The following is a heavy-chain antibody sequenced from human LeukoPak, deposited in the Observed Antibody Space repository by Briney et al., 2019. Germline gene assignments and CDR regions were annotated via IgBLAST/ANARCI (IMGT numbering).Heavy chain of an antibody. CDR2: ISSSSSYI. CDR1: GFTFSSYS. CDR3: ARAQRSGYVLSHEPSHPSDY. D-gene: IGHD5-12*01. V-gene: IGHV3-21*01. Sequence: GGSLRLSCAASGFTFSSYSMNWVRQAPGKGLEWVSSISSSSSYIYYADPVKGRFTISRDNAKNSLYLQMNSLRAEDTAVYYCARAQRSGYVLSHEPSHPSDYWGQGTLVTVSS. J-gene: IGHJ4*02.